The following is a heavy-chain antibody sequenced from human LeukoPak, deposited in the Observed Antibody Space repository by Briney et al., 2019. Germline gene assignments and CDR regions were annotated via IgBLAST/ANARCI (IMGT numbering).Heavy chain of an antibody. V-gene: IGHV3-7*03. Sequence: GGSLRLSCAASGFTFSTYWMSWVRQSPGKGLEWVANIKQDGSEKYYVDSVKGRFTISRDNAKNSLYLQMNSLRAEDTAVYYCAGSRGSYYGFDYWGQGTLVTVSS. J-gene: IGHJ4*02. D-gene: IGHD1-26*01. CDR3: AGSRGSYYGFDY. CDR1: GFTFSTYW. CDR2: IKQDGSEK.